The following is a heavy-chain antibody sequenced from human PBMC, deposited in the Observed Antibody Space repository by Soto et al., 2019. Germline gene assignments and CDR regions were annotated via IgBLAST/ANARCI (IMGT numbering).Heavy chain of an antibody. CDR3: ARDDYYFDSSAYYSWFEP. V-gene: IGHV3-49*04. CDR2: ISSKTYCGTT. CDR1: AFNLGDYA. Sequence: GGSLRLSCTTSAFNLGDYALSWVRQAPGEGLEWVGFISSKTYCGTTEYAASVKGRFTISRDDSKSIAYLQMNSLKTEDTAVYYCARDDYYFDSSAYYSWFEPWGQGTLVTVSS. J-gene: IGHJ5*02. D-gene: IGHD3-22*01.